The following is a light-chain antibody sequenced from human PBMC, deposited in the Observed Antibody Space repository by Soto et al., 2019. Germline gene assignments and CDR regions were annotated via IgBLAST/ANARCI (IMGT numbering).Light chain of an antibody. V-gene: IGKV3-20*01. Sequence: IVLTQFPGTLSLSPGERATLSCRASQSVSSSYLAWYQQKPGQAPRLLIYGASSRATGIPDRFSGRGSGTNFTLTISRLEPEDFAVYYCQQYGSSPRGTFGQGTKVDIK. CDR2: GAS. CDR3: QQYGSSPRGT. J-gene: IGKJ1*01. CDR1: QSVSSSY.